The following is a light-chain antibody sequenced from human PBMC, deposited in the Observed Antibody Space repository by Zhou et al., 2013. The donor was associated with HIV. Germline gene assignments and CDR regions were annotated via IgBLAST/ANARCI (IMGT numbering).Light chain of an antibody. V-gene: IGKV1-5*03. CDR1: QSISSW. CDR2: KAS. Sequence: DIQMTQSPSTLSASVGDRVTITCRASQSISSWLAWYQQKPGKAPKLLIYKASTLESGVPSGFSGSGSGTEFTLTISSLQPDDFGTYYCQQCNSYPYTFGQGTKLEIK. J-gene: IGKJ2*01. CDR3: QQCNSYPYT.